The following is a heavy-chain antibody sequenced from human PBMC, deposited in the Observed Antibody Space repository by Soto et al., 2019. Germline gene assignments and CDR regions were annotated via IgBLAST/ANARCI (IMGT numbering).Heavy chain of an antibody. J-gene: IGHJ6*02. V-gene: IGHV1-69*06. CDR3: ARENRGRIPDV. Sequence: QVPLVQSGAEVKKPGSSVKVSCKASGGNFSSYSISWARQAPGQGLEWMGGIIPILGTADYTEKFQDRVTITADISTSTAYMDLSSLRSEDTAVYWRARENRGRIPDVWGQGTTVIVSS. CDR1: GGNFSSYS. D-gene: IGHD1-26*01. CDR2: IIPILGTA.